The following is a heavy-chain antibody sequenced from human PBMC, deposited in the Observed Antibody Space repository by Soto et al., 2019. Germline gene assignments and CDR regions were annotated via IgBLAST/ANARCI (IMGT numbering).Heavy chain of an antibody. CDR3: ARATYYDFWSGYPYYYYYYGMDV. V-gene: IGHV1-69*13. J-gene: IGHJ6*02. CDR1: GGTFSSYA. Sequence: ASVKVSCKASGGTFSSYAISWVRQAPGQGLEWMGGFIPIFGTANYAQKFQGRVTITADESTSTAYLELSSLRFEDTAVYYCARATYYDFWSGYPYYYYYYGMDVWGQGTTVTVSS. CDR2: FIPIFGTA. D-gene: IGHD3-3*01.